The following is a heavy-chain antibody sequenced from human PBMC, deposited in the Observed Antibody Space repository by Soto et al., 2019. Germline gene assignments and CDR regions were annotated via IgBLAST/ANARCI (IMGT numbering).Heavy chain of an antibody. CDR3: ARPHGGSSGWDNWFVP. V-gene: IGHV4-59*01. Sequence: SETLSLTCTVSGGSISSYYWSWIRQPPGKGLEWIGYIYYSGSTNYNPSLKSRVTISVDTSKNQFSLKLSSVTAADTAVYYCARPHGGSSGWDNWFVPWGQGTLVTVFS. D-gene: IGHD6-25*01. CDR2: IYYSGST. J-gene: IGHJ5*02. CDR1: GGSISSYY.